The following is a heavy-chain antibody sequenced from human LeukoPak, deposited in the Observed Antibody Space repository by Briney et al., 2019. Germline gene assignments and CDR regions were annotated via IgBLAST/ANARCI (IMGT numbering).Heavy chain of an antibody. CDR2: IYSVGTT. V-gene: IGHV3-53*01. J-gene: IGHJ4*02. Sequence: GGPLRHLCGPSGFPHSNTLMRRVPQAPGNGLEWVSVIYSVGTTYYADSVKGRFTISRDNSKNTLYLQMNSLRAEDTAVYYCARGCGWLDHWGQGTLVTVSS. D-gene: IGHD6-19*01. CDR3: ARGCGWLDH. CDR1: GFPHSNTL.